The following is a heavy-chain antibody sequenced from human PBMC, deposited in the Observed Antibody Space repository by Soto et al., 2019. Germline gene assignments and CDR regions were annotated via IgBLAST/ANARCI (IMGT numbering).Heavy chain of an antibody. V-gene: IGHV4-39*01. CDR1: GGSISSSSSY. D-gene: IGHD6-13*01. J-gene: IGHJ4*02. Sequence: TLSLTCTVSGGSISSSSSYWGWIRQPPGKGLEWIGTIYSGSTYYNPSLKSRVTISVDTSKNQFSLKLSSVAAADTAIYFCATTRGIAVGGSFDYWGQGTLVTVS. CDR3: ATTRGIAVGGSFDY. CDR2: IYSGST.